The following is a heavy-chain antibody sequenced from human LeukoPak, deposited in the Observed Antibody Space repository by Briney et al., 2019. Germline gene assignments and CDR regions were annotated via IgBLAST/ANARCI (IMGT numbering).Heavy chain of an antibody. CDR2: ISWDGGST. D-gene: IGHD3-10*01. CDR1: GFTFDDYA. CDR3: AKDFEGSGFDY. V-gene: IGHV3-43D*03. Sequence: PGGSLRLSCAASGFTFDDYAMHWVRQAPGKGLEWVSLISWDGGSTYYADSAKGRFTISRDNSKNSLYLQMNSLRAEDTALYYCAKDFEGSGFDYWGQGTLVTVSS. J-gene: IGHJ4*02.